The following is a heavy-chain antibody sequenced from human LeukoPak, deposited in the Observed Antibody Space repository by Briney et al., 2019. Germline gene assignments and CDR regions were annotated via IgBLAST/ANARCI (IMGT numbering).Heavy chain of an antibody. J-gene: IGHJ4*02. CDR3: AKGVSYNYLEGIDY. CDR1: GFTFSSYS. D-gene: IGHD5-24*01. CDR2: ISYDGSNK. V-gene: IGHV3-30*18. Sequence: GGSLRLSCAASGFTFSSYSMHWVRQAPGKGLEWVAVISYDGSNKYYADSVKGRFTISRDNSKNTLYLQMNSLRAEDTAVYYCAKGVSYNYLEGIDYWGQGTLVTVSS.